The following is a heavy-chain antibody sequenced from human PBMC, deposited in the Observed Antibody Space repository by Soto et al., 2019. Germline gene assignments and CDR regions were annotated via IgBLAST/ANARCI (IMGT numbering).Heavy chain of an antibody. Sequence: EVQLVESGGGLVKPGGSLRLSCAASGFTFSSYSMNWVRQAPGKGLEWVSTISSSSSYIYYADSVKGRFTISRDNAKNSLYLQMNSLRAEDTAVYYCARDLYSSSARYFDYWGQGTLVTVSS. CDR2: ISSSSSYI. D-gene: IGHD6-6*01. V-gene: IGHV3-21*01. CDR3: ARDLYSSSARYFDY. J-gene: IGHJ4*02. CDR1: GFTFSSYS.